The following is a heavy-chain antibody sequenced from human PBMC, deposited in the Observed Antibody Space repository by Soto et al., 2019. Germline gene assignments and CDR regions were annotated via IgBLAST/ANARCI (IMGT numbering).Heavy chain of an antibody. CDR3: ARLPKGSVVTG. J-gene: IGHJ4*01. V-gene: IGHV3-48*02. Sequence: WGSLRLSCVGSGFSFRDHSMNWVRQPPGKGLQWISYISSSSENIYYADSVKGRFTVSRDNAKNTLFLQMNSLRDDDSAIYYCARLPKGSVVTGWGQGSLVTVSS. CDR1: GFSFRDHS. CDR2: ISSSSENI. D-gene: IGHD2-21*02.